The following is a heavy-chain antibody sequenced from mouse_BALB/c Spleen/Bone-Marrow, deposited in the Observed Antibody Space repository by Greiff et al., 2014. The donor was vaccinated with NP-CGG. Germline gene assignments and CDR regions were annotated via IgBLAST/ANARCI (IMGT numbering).Heavy chain of an antibody. D-gene: IGHD2-14*01. Sequence: EVQLQQSGAELVRSGASVKLSRTASGFNIQDYYMHWVKQRPEQGLEWIGWIDPENGDTEYAPKFQGKATMTADTSSNTAYLQLSSLTSEDTAVYYCNRYDWYFDVWGAGTTVTVSS. CDR1: GFNIQDYY. CDR2: IDPENGDT. CDR3: NRYDWYFDV. J-gene: IGHJ1*01. V-gene: IGHV14-4*02.